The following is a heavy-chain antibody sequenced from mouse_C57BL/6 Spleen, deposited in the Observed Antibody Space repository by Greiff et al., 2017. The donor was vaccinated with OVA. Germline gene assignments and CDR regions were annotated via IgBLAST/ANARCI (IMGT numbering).Heavy chain of an antibody. V-gene: IGHV1-15*01. CDR3: TRDITTVVRYFDV. D-gene: IGHD1-1*01. CDR2: IDPETGGT. J-gene: IGHJ1*03. Sequence: QVQLQQSGAELVRPGASVTLSCKASGYTFTDYEMHWVKQTPVHGLEWIGAIDPETGGTAYNQKFKGKAILTADKSSSTAYMELRSLTSEDSAVYYCTRDITTVVRYFDVWGTGTTVTVSS. CDR1: GYTFTDYE.